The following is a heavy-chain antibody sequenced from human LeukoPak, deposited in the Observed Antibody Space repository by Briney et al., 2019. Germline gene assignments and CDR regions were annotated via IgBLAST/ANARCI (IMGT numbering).Heavy chain of an antibody. CDR1: GGSFSGYY. Sequence: SSETLSLTCAVYGGSFSGYYWSWIRQPPGKGLEWIGEINHSGSTNYNPSLKSRVTISVDTSKNQFSLKLSSVTAADTAVYYCARGPDYDILTGYYGFYFDYWGQGTLVTVSS. CDR3: ARGPDYDILTGYYGFYFDY. V-gene: IGHV4-34*01. CDR2: INHSGST. J-gene: IGHJ4*02. D-gene: IGHD3-9*01.